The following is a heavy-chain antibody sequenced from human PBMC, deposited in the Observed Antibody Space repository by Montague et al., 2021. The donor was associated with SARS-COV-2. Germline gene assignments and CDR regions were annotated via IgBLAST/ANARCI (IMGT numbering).Heavy chain of an antibody. Sequence: SETLSLTCSVSGYSISSGYFWGWIRQPPGKGLEWIGDIKQSGSTNYNPSLKSRVTISVDTSKNQFSLKLTSVTAADTAVYFCARGHLSVSMIVVVFTSASYYFDYWGQGAQVTVSS. CDR1: GYSISSGYF. V-gene: IGHV4-38-2*02. J-gene: IGHJ4*02. D-gene: IGHD3-22*01. CDR3: ARGHLSVSMIVVVFTSASYYFDY. CDR2: IKQSGST.